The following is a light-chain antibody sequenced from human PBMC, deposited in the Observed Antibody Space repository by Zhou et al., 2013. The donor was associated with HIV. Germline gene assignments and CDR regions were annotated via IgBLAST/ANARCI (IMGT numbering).Light chain of an antibody. Sequence: IQLTQSPSSLSASVGDRVTITCRASQGISSYLAWYQQKPGKAPKLLIYAASTLQSGVPSRFSGSGSGTDFTLTISSLQPEDFAVYYCQHRTNWPGLTFGGGTKVEIK. V-gene: IGKV1-9*01. CDR1: QGISSY. CDR3: QHRTNWPGLT. J-gene: IGKJ4*01. CDR2: AAS.